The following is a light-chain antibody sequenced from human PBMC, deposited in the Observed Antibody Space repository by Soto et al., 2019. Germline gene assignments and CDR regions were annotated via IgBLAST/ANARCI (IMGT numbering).Light chain of an antibody. CDR2: KTS. Sequence: DIQMTHSPSTLSASVGVRVTITCRASQSIGSWLAWYQQKPGKAPKLLIYKTSILESGVPSRFSGSGSGTEFTLTISSLQPDDFVTYYCQEYDDYLFSFGQGTKLEIK. CDR1: QSIGSW. J-gene: IGKJ2*03. CDR3: QEYDDYLFS. V-gene: IGKV1-5*03.